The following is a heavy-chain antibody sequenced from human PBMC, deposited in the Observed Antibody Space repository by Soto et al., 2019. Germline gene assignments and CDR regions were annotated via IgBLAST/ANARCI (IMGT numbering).Heavy chain of an antibody. Sequence: QVQLVESGGGVVQPGRSLRLSCAASGFTFSSYGMHWVRQAPGKGLEWVAVISYDGSNKYYADSVKGRFTISRDNSKNTLYLQMNSLRAEDTAVYYCAKDRIAAPLYYYYGMDVWGQGTTVTVSS. CDR3: AKDRIAAPLYYYYGMDV. D-gene: IGHD6-6*01. J-gene: IGHJ6*02. CDR1: GFTFSSYG. V-gene: IGHV3-30*18. CDR2: ISYDGSNK.